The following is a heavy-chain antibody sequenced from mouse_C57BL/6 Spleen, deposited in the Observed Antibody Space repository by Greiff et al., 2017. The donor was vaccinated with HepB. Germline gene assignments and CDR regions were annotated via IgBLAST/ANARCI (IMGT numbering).Heavy chain of an antibody. D-gene: IGHD2-4*01. CDR3: ARSTMITTGGYFDV. Sequence: EVQLQQSGPELVKPGASVKISCKASGYTFTDYYMNWVKQSHGKSLEWIGDINPNNGGTSYNQKFKGKATLTVDKSSSTAYMELRSLTSEDSAVYYCARSTMITTGGYFDVWGTGTTVTVSS. J-gene: IGHJ1*03. V-gene: IGHV1-26*01. CDR1: GYTFTDYY. CDR2: INPNNGGT.